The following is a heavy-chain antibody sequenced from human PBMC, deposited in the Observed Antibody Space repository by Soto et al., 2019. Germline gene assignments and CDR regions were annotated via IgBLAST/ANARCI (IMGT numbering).Heavy chain of an antibody. J-gene: IGHJ4*02. D-gene: IGHD3-10*01. V-gene: IGHV1-69*02. CDR2: INPIVSMS. CDR3: AASYGSGYRAFDY. Sequence: QVQLVQSGTEVKKPGSSVKVSCKASGDTFSFYTINWVRQAPGLGLEWVGRINPIVSMSNYAQKFQGRVSMTADKSTSTAYMELRMLRSDDTAMYFCAASYGSGYRAFDYWGQGALVIVSS. CDR1: GDTFSFYT.